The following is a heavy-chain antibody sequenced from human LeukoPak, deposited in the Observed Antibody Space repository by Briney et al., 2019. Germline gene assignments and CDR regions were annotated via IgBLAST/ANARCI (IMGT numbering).Heavy chain of an antibody. CDR2: TYYRTTWCN. Sequence: SQTLSLTCAISGDSVSSNSVTWNWIRQAPSRGLEWLGRTYYRTTWCNDYAVSVRGRITVNPDTSKNQFSLHLNSVTPEDTAVYYCARRLTQYDCFDPWGQGILVTVSS. J-gene: IGHJ5*02. V-gene: IGHV6-1*01. CDR1: GDSVSSNSVT. CDR3: ARRLTQYDCFDP. D-gene: IGHD2-2*01.